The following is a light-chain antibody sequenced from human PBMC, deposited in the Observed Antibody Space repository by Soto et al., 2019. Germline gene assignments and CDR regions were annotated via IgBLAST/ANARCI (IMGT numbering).Light chain of an antibody. V-gene: IGKV1-39*01. CDR1: QSIKSY. CDR2: AAS. CDR3: QQTYSSHPWT. Sequence: DIQMTQSPTSLSASVGDRVTITCRASQSIKSYVNWYQQKPGKGPKLLVYAASTLQSGIPSRFRGSGSGTDYSLTISGLQPEDFATYYCQQTYSSHPWTFGQGTKVEIK. J-gene: IGKJ1*01.